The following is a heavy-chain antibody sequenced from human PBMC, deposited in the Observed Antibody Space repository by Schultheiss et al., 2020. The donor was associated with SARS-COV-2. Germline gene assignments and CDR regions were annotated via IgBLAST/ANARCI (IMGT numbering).Heavy chain of an antibody. D-gene: IGHD5-12*01. CDR1: GGSFSGYY. J-gene: IGHJ4*02. CDR2: VNHSGNT. V-gene: IGHV4-34*01. CDR3: AKDLPVKWLGLDS. Sequence: SETLSLTCAVYGGSFSGYYWSWIRQPPGKGLEWIGEVNHSGNTNYNPSLKSRVTISVDTSKHQFSLRLRSATAADTAVYYCAKDLPVKWLGLDSWGRGTLVTVSS.